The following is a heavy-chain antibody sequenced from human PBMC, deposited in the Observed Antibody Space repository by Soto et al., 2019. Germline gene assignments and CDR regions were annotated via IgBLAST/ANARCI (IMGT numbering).Heavy chain of an antibody. J-gene: IGHJ4*02. D-gene: IGHD6-13*01. CDR3: ARSKAAAGTRLSFDS. V-gene: IGHV1-18*01. CDR1: GYTFTSYG. Sequence: GASVKVSCKASGYTFTSYGISWVRQAPGQGLEWMGWISAYNGNTNYAQKLQGRVTMTTDTSTSTAYMELRSLRSEDTAVYFCARSKAAAGTRLSFDSWGQGTQVTVSS. CDR2: ISAYNGNT.